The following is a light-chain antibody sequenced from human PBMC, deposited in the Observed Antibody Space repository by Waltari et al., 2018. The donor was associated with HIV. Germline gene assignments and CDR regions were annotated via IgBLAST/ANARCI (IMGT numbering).Light chain of an antibody. V-gene: IGLV1-47*01. Sequence: QSVLTQPPSASGTPGQRVTISCSGSSSNIEFNYVYWYQQVPGTAPKLLIYKNDQWPSGVPDRFSASKFGTSASLVCSGLRSEDEADYYCAAWDDRLSGRVFGTGTRVTVL. J-gene: IGLJ1*01. CDR2: KND. CDR3: AAWDDRLSGRV. CDR1: SSNIEFNY.